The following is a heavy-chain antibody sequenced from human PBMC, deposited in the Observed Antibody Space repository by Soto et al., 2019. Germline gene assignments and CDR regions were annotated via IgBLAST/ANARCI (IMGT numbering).Heavy chain of an antibody. CDR2: IYPGDSDT. D-gene: IGHD2-15*01. CDR1: GYSFTSYW. CDR3: ARGYCSGCSCYSSYYYYGMDV. Sequence: PGESLKISCKGSGYSFTSYWIGWVRQMPGKGLEWMGIIYPGDSDTRYSPSFQGQVTISADKSISTAYLQWSSLKASDTAMYYCARGYCSGCSCYSSYYYYGMDVWGQGTTVTVSS. V-gene: IGHV5-51*01. J-gene: IGHJ6*02.